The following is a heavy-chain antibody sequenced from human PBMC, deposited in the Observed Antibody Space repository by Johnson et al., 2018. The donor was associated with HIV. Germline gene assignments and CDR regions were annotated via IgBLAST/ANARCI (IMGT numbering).Heavy chain of an antibody. V-gene: IGHV3-33*05. Sequence: QVQLVESGGGVVQPGGSLRLSCAASGFTFSSYAMHWVRQAPGKGLEWVAVISYDGSNKYYADSVKGRLTISRDNAKNSLYLQMNSLRAEDTAVYYCARGDYYDSSGYFSDAFDIWGQGTMVTVSS. CDR1: GFTFSSYA. CDR3: ARGDYYDSSGYFSDAFDI. CDR2: ISYDGSNK. J-gene: IGHJ3*02. D-gene: IGHD3-22*01.